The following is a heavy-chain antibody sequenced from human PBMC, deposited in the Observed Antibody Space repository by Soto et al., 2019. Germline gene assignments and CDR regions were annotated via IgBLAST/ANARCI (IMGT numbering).Heavy chain of an antibody. D-gene: IGHD2-21*01. CDR2: IYYSGST. CDR3: ARDGGDPGGSWFDP. J-gene: IGHJ5*02. V-gene: IGHV4-31*03. Sequence: QVQLQESGPGLVKPSQTLSLTCTVSGGSISSGGYYWSWIRQHPGKGLEWIGYIYYSGSTYYNPSLKSRFTISVDPSKNQFSLKLSSVTAADTAVYYWARDGGDPGGSWFDPWGQGTLVTVSS. CDR1: GGSISSGGYY.